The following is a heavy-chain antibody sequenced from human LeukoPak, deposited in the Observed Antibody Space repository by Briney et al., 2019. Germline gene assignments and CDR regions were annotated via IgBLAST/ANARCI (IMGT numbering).Heavy chain of an antibody. J-gene: IGHJ4*02. V-gene: IGHV3-23*05. Sequence: PGGSLRLSCAASGFTVSSNYMSWVRQAPGKGLEWVSALSGSDDISSSGGTTYYADSVKGRFTISRDKSKNTLYLQMNSLRAEDTAIYYCAKGYNRNYFELFDHWGQGTLVTVSS. CDR1: GFTVSSNY. CDR3: AKGYNRNYFELFDH. CDR2: LSGSDDISSSGGTT. D-gene: IGHD1-7*01.